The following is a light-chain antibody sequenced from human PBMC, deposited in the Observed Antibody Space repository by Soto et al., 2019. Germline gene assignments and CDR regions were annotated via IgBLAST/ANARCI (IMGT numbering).Light chain of an antibody. CDR2: EGN. Sequence: QSALTQPASVSGSPGQSITISCTGTSSDVGSHNLVSWYKQAPGKVPKVVIYEGNKRPSGVSNRFSGSKSVNTASLTISGLQAEDEADYFCCSSAGSSTYVFGTGTKLTVL. V-gene: IGLV2-23*01. CDR1: SSDVGSHNL. J-gene: IGLJ1*01. CDR3: CSSAGSSTYV.